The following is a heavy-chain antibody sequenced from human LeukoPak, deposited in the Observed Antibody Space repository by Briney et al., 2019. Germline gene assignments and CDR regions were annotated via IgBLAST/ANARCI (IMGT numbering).Heavy chain of an antibody. CDR2: ILYDGSSK. J-gene: IGHJ6*03. Sequence: PGGSLRLSCAASGFTFSSYGMYWVRQAPSKGLEWVASILYDGSSKFYLDSVKGRFTISRDNSRNTLYLQMNSLRAEDTAVYYCARLTGWDNYYSYMDVWGKGTTVTVSS. V-gene: IGHV3-30*02. CDR1: GFTFSSYG. D-gene: IGHD6-19*01. CDR3: ARLTGWDNYYSYMDV.